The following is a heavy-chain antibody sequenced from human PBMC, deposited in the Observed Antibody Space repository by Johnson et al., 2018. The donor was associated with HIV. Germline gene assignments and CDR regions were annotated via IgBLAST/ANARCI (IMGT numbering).Heavy chain of an antibody. CDR3: AKDGGSYGGAFDI. J-gene: IGHJ3*02. CDR1: GFTVSSYG. Sequence: HVQLVESGGGLVQPGGSLRLSCAASGFTVSSYGMHWVRQAPGKGLEWVAFIRYDGSNKYYADSVKGRFTISRDNSKNTLYLQMNSLRAEDTAVYYCAKDGGSYGGAFDIWGQGTMVTVSS. D-gene: IGHD1-26*01. V-gene: IGHV3-30*02. CDR2: IRYDGSNK.